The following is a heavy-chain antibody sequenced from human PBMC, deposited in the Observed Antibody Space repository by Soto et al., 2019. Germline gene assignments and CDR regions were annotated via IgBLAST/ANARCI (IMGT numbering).Heavy chain of an antibody. D-gene: IGHD3-16*01. Sequence: QVHLVQSGAEVKKPGSSVKVSCKVSGGTFDTYAISWVRQAPGQGLEWMGGIIPVFRAPDYAQKFQGRVTIAADECARTAHMELTGLRFEDTAVYLCARVTGRPQVGGNYYYITDVWGQGTVVTVSS. CDR1: GGTFDTYA. J-gene: IGHJ6*02. CDR3: ARVTGRPQVGGNYYYITDV. CDR2: IIPVFRAP. V-gene: IGHV1-69*12.